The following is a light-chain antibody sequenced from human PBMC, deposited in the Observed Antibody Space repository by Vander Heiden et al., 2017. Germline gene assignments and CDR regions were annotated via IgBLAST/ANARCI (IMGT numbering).Light chain of an antibody. V-gene: IGKV3-20*01. CDR2: ATS. CDR1: QSLSGTV. CDR3: QQYGRSPPDT. Sequence: EIVLTQSPGTLSLSPGEGATLSCRASQSLSGTVAWYQQKAGQAPRLLIYATSKRPTGIPDRIRGSGSGTDFTLTISRLEPEDSAVYYCQQYGRSPPDTFGQGTKLEIK. J-gene: IGKJ2*01.